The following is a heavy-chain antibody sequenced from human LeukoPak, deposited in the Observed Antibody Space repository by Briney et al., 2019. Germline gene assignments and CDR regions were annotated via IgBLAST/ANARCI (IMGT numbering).Heavy chain of an antibody. CDR1: GFTFSSYA. CDR3: ARDLYDSSGFYEYYFDY. V-gene: IGHV3-23*01. Sequence: GGSLRLSCAASGFTFSSYAMSWVRQAPGKGLEWVSAISGSGGSTYYADSVKGRFTISRDNSKNTLYLQMNSLRAEDTAVYYCARDLYDSSGFYEYYFDYWGQGTLVTVSS. D-gene: IGHD3-22*01. CDR2: ISGSGGST. J-gene: IGHJ4*02.